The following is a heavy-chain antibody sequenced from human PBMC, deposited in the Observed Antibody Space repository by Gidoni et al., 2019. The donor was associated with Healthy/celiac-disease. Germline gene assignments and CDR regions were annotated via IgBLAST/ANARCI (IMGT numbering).Heavy chain of an antibody. CDR1: GFTFSSYA. V-gene: IGHV3-23*01. D-gene: IGHD5-12*01. Sequence: EVQLLESGGGLVQPGGSLRPSCAASGFTFSSYAMIWVRPAPGKVMEWVSAISGIGGRTADADSGKGRLTIARENSKNTLYLQMNSLRAEDKAVYYCAKDGGYSGYEEYDYWGQGTLVTVSS. CDR3: AKDGGYSGYEEYDY. J-gene: IGHJ4*02. CDR2: ISGIGGRT.